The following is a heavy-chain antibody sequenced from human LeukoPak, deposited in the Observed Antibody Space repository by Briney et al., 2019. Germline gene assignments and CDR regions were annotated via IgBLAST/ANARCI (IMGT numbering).Heavy chain of an antibody. CDR1: GYSISSGYY. CDR2: TYHSGTT. CDR3: ARGLHIIDY. D-gene: IGHD5-24*01. J-gene: IGHJ4*02. V-gene: IGHV4-38-2*01. Sequence: KPSETLSLTCAVSGYSISSGYYWGWIRQPPGKGLEWIGTTYHSGTTYYNPSLESRVTISVDTSKNQFSLKLSSVTAADTAVYYCARGLHIIDYWGQGTLVTVSS.